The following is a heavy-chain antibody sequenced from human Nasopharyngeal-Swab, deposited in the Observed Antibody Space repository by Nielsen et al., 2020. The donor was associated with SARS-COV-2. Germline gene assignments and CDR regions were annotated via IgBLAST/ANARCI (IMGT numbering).Heavy chain of an antibody. Sequence: SLKISSAASGFIFDDYAMHWVRQFPGKGLEWVSGISWNSRSIAYADYVKGRFTIYRYNAKNSVYLQMNSLRTEDTAFYYCAKDGVELPNNWFDSWGQGTLVTVSS. J-gene: IGHJ5*01. CDR1: GFIFDDYA. V-gene: IGHV3-9*01. CDR3: AKDGVELPNNWFDS. D-gene: IGHD1-26*01. CDR2: ISWNSRSI.